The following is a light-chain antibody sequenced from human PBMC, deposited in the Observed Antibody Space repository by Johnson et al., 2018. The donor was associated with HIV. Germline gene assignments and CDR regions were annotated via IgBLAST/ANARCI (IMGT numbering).Light chain of an antibody. Sequence: QSVLTQPPSVSAAPGQKVTISCSGIGSNIGDNYVSWYQHLPGTAPRLLIYDDIKRPSGIPDRFSGSKSGTSGTLGITGLQTGDEADYYCGTWDSSLSAYVFGTGTKVTVL. J-gene: IGLJ1*01. CDR2: DDI. CDR1: GSNIGDNY. V-gene: IGLV1-51*01. CDR3: GTWDSSLSAYV.